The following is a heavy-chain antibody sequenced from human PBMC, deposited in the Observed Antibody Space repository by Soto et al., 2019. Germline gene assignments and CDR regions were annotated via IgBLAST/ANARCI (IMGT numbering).Heavy chain of an antibody. Sequence: QVHLVQSGAEVKKPGSSVKVSCKASGDIFSKYSFSWVRQAPGHGLEWMGGIIPIFDTANYAQKFQGRVTITADESTSTAYMELSSLKAEDTAVYYCATNKRAPELATIASYYSSGMDVWGQGTTVTVSS. V-gene: IGHV1-69*01. J-gene: IGHJ6*02. D-gene: IGHD5-12*01. CDR3: ATNKRAPELATIASYYSSGMDV. CDR1: GDIFSKYS. CDR2: IIPIFDTA.